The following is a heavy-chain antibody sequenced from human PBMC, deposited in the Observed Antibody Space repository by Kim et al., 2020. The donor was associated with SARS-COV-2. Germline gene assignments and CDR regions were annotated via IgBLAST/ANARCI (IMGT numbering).Heavy chain of an antibody. V-gene: IGHV3-30*18. CDR1: GFTFSSYG. CDR2: ISYDGSNK. J-gene: IGHJ6*02. D-gene: IGHD2-8*01. Sequence: GGSLRLSCAASGFTFSSYGMHWVRQAPGKGLEWVAVISYDGSNKYYADSVKGRFTISRDNSKNTLYLQMNSLRAEDTAVYYCANGGTRRYYYGMDVWGQGTTVTVSS. CDR3: ANGGTRRYYYGMDV.